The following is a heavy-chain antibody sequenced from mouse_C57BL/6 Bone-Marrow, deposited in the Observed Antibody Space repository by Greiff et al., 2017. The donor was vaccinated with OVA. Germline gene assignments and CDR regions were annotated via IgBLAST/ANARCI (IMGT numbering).Heavy chain of an antibody. J-gene: IGHJ2*01. CDR1: GYTFTSYW. Sequence: QVQLQQSGAELVKPGASVKLSCKASGYTFTSYWMHWVKQRPGQDLEWIGMIHPNSGSTNYNEKFKSKATLTVDKSSSTAYMQLSSLTSEDSAVYYCATPITTVVATDYWGQGTTLTVSS. CDR2: IHPNSGST. V-gene: IGHV1-64*01. D-gene: IGHD1-1*01. CDR3: ATPITTVVATDY.